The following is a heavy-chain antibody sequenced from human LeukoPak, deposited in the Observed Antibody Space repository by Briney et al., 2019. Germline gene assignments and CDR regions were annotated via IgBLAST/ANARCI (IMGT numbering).Heavy chain of an antibody. Sequence: PSETLSLTCTVSGGSISSSSYSWSWIRQPPGKGLEWIGYIYYSGSTNYNPSLKSRVTISVDTSKNQFSLKLSSVTAADTAVYYCAGNYYDCSGPFSWSQGTLVTVSS. D-gene: IGHD3-22*01. CDR3: AGNYYDCSGPFS. CDR2: IYYSGST. J-gene: IGHJ4*02. V-gene: IGHV4-61*01. CDR1: GGSISSSSYS.